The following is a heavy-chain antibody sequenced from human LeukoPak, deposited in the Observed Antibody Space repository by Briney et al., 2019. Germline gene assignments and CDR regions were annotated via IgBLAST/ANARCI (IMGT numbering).Heavy chain of an antibody. CDR3: ARARYYDSSGYLDY. CDR2: IIPIFGTA. V-gene: IGHV1-69*05. CDR1: GGTFSSYA. Sequence: SVKVSCKASGGTFSSYAISWVRQAPGQGLEWMGRIIPIFGTANYAQKFQGRVSITTDESTSTAYMELSSLRSEDTAVYYCARARYYDSSGYLDYWGQGTLVTVSS. D-gene: IGHD3-22*01. J-gene: IGHJ4*02.